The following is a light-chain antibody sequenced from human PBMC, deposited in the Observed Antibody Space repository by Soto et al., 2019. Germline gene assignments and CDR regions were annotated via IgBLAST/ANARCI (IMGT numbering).Light chain of an antibody. CDR1: QSVLYSSNNKNY. Sequence: DIVMTQSPDSLAVSLGERATINCKSSQSVLYSSNNKNYLAWYQQKPGQPPKLLIYWASTRESGVPDRFSGSGSGTDFTLSIISLQAEDVAVYYCQQYYSTLALTFGGGTKVEIK. CDR3: QQYYSTLALT. CDR2: WAS. V-gene: IGKV4-1*01. J-gene: IGKJ4*01.